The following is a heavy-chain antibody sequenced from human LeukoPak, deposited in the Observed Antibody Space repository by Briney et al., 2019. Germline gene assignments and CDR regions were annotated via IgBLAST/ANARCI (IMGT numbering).Heavy chain of an antibody. J-gene: IGHJ4*02. CDR1: GFTFANYA. Sequence: QPGGSLRLSCAASGFTFANYAMSWVRQAPGKGLEWVSILSGSGGSAYYADSVKGRFTISRDNSNNTLYLQMNSLRAADTAVYYCARVLAVAGTSLRYWGQGTLVTVSS. CDR3: ARVLAVAGTSLRY. V-gene: IGHV3-23*01. D-gene: IGHD6-19*01. CDR2: LSGSGGSA.